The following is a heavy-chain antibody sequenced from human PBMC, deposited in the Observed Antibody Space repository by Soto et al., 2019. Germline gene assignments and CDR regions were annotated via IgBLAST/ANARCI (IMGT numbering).Heavy chain of an antibody. J-gene: IGHJ6*02. V-gene: IGHV4-39*01. Sequence: SETLSLTCTVSGGSISSSSYYWGWIRQPPGKGLEWIGSIYYSGSTYYNPSLKSRVTISVDTSKNQFSLKLSSVTAADTAVYYCAGQPTAGSYYDLGSFYYYYAMDVWGQGTTVTSP. CDR2: IYYSGST. CDR3: AGQPTAGSYYDLGSFYYYYAMDV. CDR1: GGSISSSSYY. D-gene: IGHD3-10*01.